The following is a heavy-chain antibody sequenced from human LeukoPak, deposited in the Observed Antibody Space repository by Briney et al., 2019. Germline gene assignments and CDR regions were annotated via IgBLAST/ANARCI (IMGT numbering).Heavy chain of an antibody. J-gene: IGHJ3*02. CDR2: INHSGST. V-gene: IGHV4-34*01. Sequence: SETLSLTCAGYDGSFSASYWSWIRQPPGKRLEWIGEINHSGSTNYNPSLKSRVTISVDTSKNQLSLKLSSVTAADTAVYYCARRPYSSGNYKGAFDIWGQGTTVTVSS. CDR1: DGSFSASY. D-gene: IGHD3-10*01. CDR3: ARRPYSSGNYKGAFDI.